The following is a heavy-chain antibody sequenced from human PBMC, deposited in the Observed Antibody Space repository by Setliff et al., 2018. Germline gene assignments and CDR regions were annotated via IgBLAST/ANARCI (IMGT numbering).Heavy chain of an antibody. Sequence: ASVKVSCKASGYTFTSYAMHWVRQAPGQRLEWMGLINAGNGNTKYSQKFRGWVTMTRDTSISTAYMELSRLRSDDTAVYYCARALGATITHFDYWGQGTLVTVSS. CDR1: GYTFTSYA. D-gene: IGHD1-26*01. J-gene: IGHJ4*02. CDR2: INAGNGNT. CDR3: ARALGATITHFDY. V-gene: IGHV1-3*01.